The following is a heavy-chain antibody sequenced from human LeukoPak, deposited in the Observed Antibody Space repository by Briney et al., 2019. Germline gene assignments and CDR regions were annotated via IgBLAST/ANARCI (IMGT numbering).Heavy chain of an antibody. CDR2: IYYSGST. CDR1: GGSISSNSYY. CDR3: ARGRAVEMATIFDY. J-gene: IGHJ4*02. Sequence: SETLSLTCAVSGGSISSNSYYWGWIRQPPGKGLEWIGSIYYSGSTNYNPSLKSRVTISVDTSKNQFSLKLSSVTAADTAVYYCARGRAVEMATIFDYWGQGTLVTVSS. D-gene: IGHD5-24*01. V-gene: IGHV4-39*07.